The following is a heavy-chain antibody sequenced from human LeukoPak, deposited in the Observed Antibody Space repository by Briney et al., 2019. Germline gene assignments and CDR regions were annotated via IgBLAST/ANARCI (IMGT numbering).Heavy chain of an antibody. Sequence: SETLSLTCTVSGGSISSSSYYWGWIRQPPGKGLEWIGSIYYSGSTYYNPSLKSRVTISTDTSKNQFSLRLTSATTADTAVYYCARADYDTLPGDYWGQGTLVIVSS. J-gene: IGHJ4*02. D-gene: IGHD3-9*01. CDR1: GGSISSSSYY. CDR3: ARADYDTLPGDY. CDR2: IYYSGST. V-gene: IGHV4-39*07.